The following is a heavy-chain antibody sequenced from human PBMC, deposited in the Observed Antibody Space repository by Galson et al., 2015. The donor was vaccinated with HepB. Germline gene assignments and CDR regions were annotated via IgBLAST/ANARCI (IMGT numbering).Heavy chain of an antibody. CDR1: GGTFSSYA. J-gene: IGHJ6*03. D-gene: IGHD2-2*01. CDR3: ARATTDIVVVPVGYFYYYMDV. V-gene: IGHV1-69*04. Sequence: SCKASGGTFSSYAISWVRQAPGQGLEWMGRIIPILAIANYAQKFQGRVTITADKSTSTAYMELSSLRSKDTAVYYCARATTDIVVVPVGYFYYYMDVWGKGTTVTVSS. CDR2: IIPILAIA.